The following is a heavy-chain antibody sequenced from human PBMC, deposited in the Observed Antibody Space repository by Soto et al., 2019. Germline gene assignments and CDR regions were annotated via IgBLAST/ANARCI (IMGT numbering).Heavy chain of an antibody. CDR1: GGSISSGDDY. CDR2: IYYSGST. Sequence: SETLSLTCTVSGGSISSGDDYWSWIRQPPGKGLEWIGYIYYSGSTYYNPSLKSRVTISVDPSKNQFSLKLSSVTAADTAVYYCARHGRSGSYYPRFDYWGQGTLVTVSS. V-gene: IGHV4-30-4*01. D-gene: IGHD1-26*01. CDR3: ARHGRSGSYYPRFDY. J-gene: IGHJ4*02.